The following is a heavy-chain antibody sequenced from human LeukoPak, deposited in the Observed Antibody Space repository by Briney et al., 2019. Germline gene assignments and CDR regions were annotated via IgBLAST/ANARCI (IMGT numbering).Heavy chain of an antibody. CDR1: GGSINTYY. CDR3: ARGALRYFDWLKKDYYYMDV. D-gene: IGHD3-9*01. J-gene: IGHJ6*03. CDR2: IYYSGST. V-gene: IGHV4-59*01. Sequence: SETLSLTRTVSGGSINTYYWSWIRQPPGKGLEWIGYIYYSGSTNYNPSLKSRVTLSMNTSKNQFSLRLSSVTAADTAVYYCARGALRYFDWLKKDYYYMDVWGKGTTVTVSS.